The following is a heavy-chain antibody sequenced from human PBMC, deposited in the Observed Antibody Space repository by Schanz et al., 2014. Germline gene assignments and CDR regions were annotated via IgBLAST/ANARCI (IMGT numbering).Heavy chain of an antibody. V-gene: IGHV1-69*08. CDR3: ARDPSTGAFDI. J-gene: IGHJ3*02. CDR1: GGTFSSST. CDR2: INPSVGNT. Sequence: QVQLLQSGAEVKKPGSSVKVSCKASGGTFSSSTLTWVRQAPGQGLEWMGIINPSVGNTNYAQKFRGRVTMTRDTSTSTVYMELSSLRAEDAAVYFCARDPSTGAFDIWGQGTMVTVSS.